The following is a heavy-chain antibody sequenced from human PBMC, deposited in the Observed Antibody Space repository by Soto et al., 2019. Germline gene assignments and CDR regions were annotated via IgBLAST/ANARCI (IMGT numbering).Heavy chain of an antibody. CDR1: GGTFSDYT. Sequence: SVKVSCKASGGTFSDYTINWVRQAPGQRLEWMGGIIPIFDTANYAVKFQGRVTITADESTSTSFMEVSSLRSEDTAVYYCARNGTLTGYSYGMDVWGQGTMVTVSS. J-gene: IGHJ6*02. CDR2: IIPIFDTA. CDR3: ARNGTLTGYSYGMDV. V-gene: IGHV1-69*13. D-gene: IGHD1-1*01.